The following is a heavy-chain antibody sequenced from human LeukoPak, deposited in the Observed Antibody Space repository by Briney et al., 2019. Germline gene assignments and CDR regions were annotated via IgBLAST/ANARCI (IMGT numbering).Heavy chain of an antibody. V-gene: IGHV3-23*01. CDR3: VKKVVVGATSPYSDFQD. D-gene: IGHD1-26*01. CDR1: GFTFSSYT. J-gene: IGHJ1*01. CDR2: IGSSGGSI. Sequence: GGSLRLSCAASGFTFSSYTMNWVRQAPGKGLEWVSSIGSSGGSIYDADSVKGRFSISRDNSKNTLYLQMNSLRVEDTALYYCVKKVVVGATSPYSDFQDWGQGTLVTVSS.